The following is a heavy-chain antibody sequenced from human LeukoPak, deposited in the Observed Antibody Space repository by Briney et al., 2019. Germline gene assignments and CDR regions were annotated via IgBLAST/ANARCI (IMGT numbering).Heavy chain of an antibody. D-gene: IGHD3-3*01. Sequence: GGSLRLSCAAYGFTFSSYAITWVRQAPGKGLEWVSSIGTSGNTYYADSVRGRFTISRENSRNTVYLQMNSLRVEDTATYYCAKGGIGERGSTDAWGQGTLVIVSS. CDR1: GFTFSSYA. J-gene: IGHJ5*02. CDR2: IGTSGNT. CDR3: AKGGIGERGSTDA. V-gene: IGHV3-23*01.